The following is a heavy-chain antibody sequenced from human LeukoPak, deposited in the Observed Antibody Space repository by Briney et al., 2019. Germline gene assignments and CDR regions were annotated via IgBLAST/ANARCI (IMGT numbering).Heavy chain of an antibody. V-gene: IGHV4-31*03. Sequence: SETLSLTCTVSGGSISSGGYYWSWIRQHPGKGLEWIGYIYYSGSTYYNPSLKSRVTISVDTSKNQFSLKLSSVTAADTAVYYCARGHLISQAAISDFDYWGQGTLVTVSS. CDR2: IYYSGST. D-gene: IGHD2-2*01. J-gene: IGHJ4*02. CDR3: ARGHLISQAAISDFDY. CDR1: GGSISSGGYY.